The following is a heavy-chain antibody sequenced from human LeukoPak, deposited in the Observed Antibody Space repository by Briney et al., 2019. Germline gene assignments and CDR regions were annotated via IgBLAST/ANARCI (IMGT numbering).Heavy chain of an antibody. J-gene: IGHJ4*02. CDR1: GFSFNSDW. CDR2: IKHDESEK. V-gene: IGHV3-7*03. D-gene: IGHD6-13*01. Sequence: PGGSLRLSCAASGFSFNSDWMDWVRQAPGKGLEWVANIKHDESEKNYLDSVKGRFTISRDNAQNSLYLQMNGLRVEDTAVYYCAKAQDPIAAAGTSPFDYWGQGTLVTVSS. CDR3: AKAQDPIAAAGTSPFDY.